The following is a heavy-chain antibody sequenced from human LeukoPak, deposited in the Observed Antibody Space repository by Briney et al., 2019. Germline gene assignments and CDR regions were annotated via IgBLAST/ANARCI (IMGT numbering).Heavy chain of an antibody. CDR2: IYYSGST. J-gene: IGHJ6*02. CDR3: AREQVATTYYYYHYGMDV. V-gene: IGHV4-31*03. Sequence: SQTLSLTCTVSGGSISSGGYYWSWIRQHPGKGLEWIGYIYYSGSTYYNPSLKSRVTISVDTSKNQFSLKLSSVTAADTAVYYCAREQVATTYYYYHYGMDVWGQGTTVTVSS. CDR1: GGSISSGGYY. D-gene: IGHD5-12*01.